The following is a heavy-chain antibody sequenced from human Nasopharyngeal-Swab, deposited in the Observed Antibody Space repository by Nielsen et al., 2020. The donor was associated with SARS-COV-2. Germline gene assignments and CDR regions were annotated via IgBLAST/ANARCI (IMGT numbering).Heavy chain of an antibody. CDR2: IYYSGNT. V-gene: IGHV4-31*03. CDR3: ARGWAGHYFDY. J-gene: IGHJ4*02. Sequence: LRLSCTVSGASITSGGYYWSWIRHLPGRGLKWIGYIYYSGNTFYNPSLKSRVTMSVDTSENQFSLNLNSVTAADTAVYYCARGWAGHYFDYWGQGTLVTVSS. D-gene: IGHD1-26*01. CDR1: GASITSGGYY.